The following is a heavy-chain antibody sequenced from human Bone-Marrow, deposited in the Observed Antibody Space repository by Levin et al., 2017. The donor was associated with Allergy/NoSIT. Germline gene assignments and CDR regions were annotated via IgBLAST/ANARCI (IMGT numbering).Heavy chain of an antibody. V-gene: IGHV3-11*01. CDR1: GFTFTDHY. Sequence: GESLKISCAASGFTFTDHYMSWIRQAPGKGLEWVSCITSGTSTIFYVDSVKGRFTASRDNAKNSLYLQMNDLRAEDTAIYYCARENWGPDFWGQGTLVTVSS. J-gene: IGHJ4*02. CDR3: ARENWGPDF. CDR2: ITSGTSTI. D-gene: IGHD7-27*01.